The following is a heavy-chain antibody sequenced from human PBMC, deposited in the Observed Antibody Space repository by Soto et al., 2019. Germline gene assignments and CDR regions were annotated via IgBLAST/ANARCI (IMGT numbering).Heavy chain of an antibody. D-gene: IGHD4-17*01. V-gene: IGHV3-23*01. Sequence: GGSLRLSCAASGFTFRSYAMHWVRQAPGKGLEWVSIITSDGRTYYADSVKGRFTISRDNSKNTVYLQMNSLRAEDTAVYYCAKDYSTVTTDPLSVVLFDYWGQGALVTVSS. CDR2: ITSDGRT. CDR3: AKDYSTVTTDPLSVVLFDY. J-gene: IGHJ4*02. CDR1: GFTFRSYA.